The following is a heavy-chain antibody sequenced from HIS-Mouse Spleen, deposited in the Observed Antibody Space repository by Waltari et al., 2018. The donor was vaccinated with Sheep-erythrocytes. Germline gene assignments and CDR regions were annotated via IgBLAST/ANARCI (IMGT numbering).Heavy chain of an antibody. CDR2: ISYDGSNK. D-gene: IGHD1-26*01. J-gene: IGHJ4*02. CDR1: GFTFSSYA. CDR3: ARVSAGELKYYFDY. Sequence: QVQLVESGGGVVQPGRSLRLSCAASGFTFSSYAMHWVRKAPGKGLEWVAVISYDGSNKYYADSVKGRFTISRDNSKNTLYLQMNSLRAEDTAVYYCARVSAGELKYYFDYWGQGTLVTVSS. V-gene: IGHV3-30*04.